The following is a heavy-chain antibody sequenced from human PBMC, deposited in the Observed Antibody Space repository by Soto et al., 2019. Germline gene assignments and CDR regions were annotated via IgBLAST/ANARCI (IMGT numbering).Heavy chain of an antibody. CDR2: INSDGSST. Sequence: LRLSCAASGFTFSSYWMHWVRQAPGKGLVWVSRINSDGSSTSYADSVKGRFTISRDNAKNTLYLQMNSLRAEDTAVYYCASLPGGYYYYYGMDVWGQGTTVTVSS. V-gene: IGHV3-74*01. CDR1: GFTFSSYW. CDR3: ASLPGGYYYYYGMDV. J-gene: IGHJ6*02.